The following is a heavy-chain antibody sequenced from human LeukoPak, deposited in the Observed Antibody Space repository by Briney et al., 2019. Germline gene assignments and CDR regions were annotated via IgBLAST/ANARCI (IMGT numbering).Heavy chain of an antibody. V-gene: IGHV4-59*11. CDR3: ARLLDNDSSGDPDTFDI. CDR1: GGSISSHY. J-gene: IGHJ3*02. CDR2: IYYSGKT. D-gene: IGHD3-22*01. Sequence: ASETLSLTCAVSGGSISSHYWRWIRQPPGKGLQWIGYIYYSGKTYYSPSLHSRVTISLDTSNKRFSLKLSSVTAADTAVYYCARLLDNDSSGDPDTFDIWGQGTMVTVSS.